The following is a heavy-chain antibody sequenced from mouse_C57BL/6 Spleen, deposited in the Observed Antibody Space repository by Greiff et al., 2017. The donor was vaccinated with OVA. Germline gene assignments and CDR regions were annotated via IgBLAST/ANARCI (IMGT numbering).Heavy chain of an antibody. CDR3: ARGYYDYDRVPYFDY. CDR1: GYTFTDHT. V-gene: IGHV1-78*01. J-gene: IGHJ2*01. Sequence: VQLQQSDAELVKPGASVKISCKVSGYTFTDHTIHWMKQRPEQGLEWIGYIYPRDGSTKYNEKFKGKATLTADKSSSTAYMQLNSLTSEDSAVYFCARGYYDYDRVPYFDYWGQGTTLTVSS. D-gene: IGHD2-4*01. CDR2: IYPRDGST.